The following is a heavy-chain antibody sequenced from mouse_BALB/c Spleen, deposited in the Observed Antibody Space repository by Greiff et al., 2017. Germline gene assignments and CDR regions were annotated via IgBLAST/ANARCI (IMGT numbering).Heavy chain of an antibody. CDR2: IYPGDGDT. Sequence: QVQLQQSGAELARPGASVKLSCKASGYTFTSYWMQWVKQRPGQGLEWIGAIYPGDGDTRYTQKFKGKATLTADKSSSTAYMQLSSLASEDSAVYYCARRGYDGDFDYWGQGTTLTVSS. D-gene: IGHD2-14*01. CDR1: GYTFTSYW. V-gene: IGHV1-87*01. CDR3: ARRGYDGDFDY. J-gene: IGHJ2*01.